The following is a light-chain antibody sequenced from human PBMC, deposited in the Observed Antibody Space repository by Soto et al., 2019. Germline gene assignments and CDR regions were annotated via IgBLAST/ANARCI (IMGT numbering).Light chain of an antibody. CDR1: QGISTY. CDR2: AAF. V-gene: IGKV1-9*01. J-gene: IGKJ3*01. CDR3: QQLDSYPRT. Sequence: QLTQSPSSLSASVGDRVTITCRASQGISTYLAWYQQKPGKAPKLLIYAAFTLQSGVPSRFSGSGSGTDFTITISSLQPEDGATYYGQQLDSYPRTFGPGTKVDIK.